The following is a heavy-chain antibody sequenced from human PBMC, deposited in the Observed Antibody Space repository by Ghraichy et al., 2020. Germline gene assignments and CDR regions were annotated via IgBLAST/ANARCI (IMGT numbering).Heavy chain of an antibody. J-gene: IGHJ2*01. CDR1: GFTVSSNY. Sequence: GGSLRLSCVASGFTVSSNYMSWVRQAPGKGLEWVSVIYSGGSTYYADSVKGRFTISRDNSKNTLYLQMNSLRAEDTAVYYCARKGDITFDWYFDLWGRGTLVTVSS. CDR2: IYSGGST. CDR3: ARKGDITFDWYFDL. V-gene: IGHV3-53*01. D-gene: IGHD2-15*01.